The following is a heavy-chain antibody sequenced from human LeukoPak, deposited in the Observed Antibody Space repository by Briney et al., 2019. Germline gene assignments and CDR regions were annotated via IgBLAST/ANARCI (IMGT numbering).Heavy chain of an antibody. CDR2: MNPDNGNT. V-gene: IGHV1-8*01. CDR1: GYTFTSYG. D-gene: IGHD2-15*01. Sequence: ASVKVSCKASGYTFTSYGINWVRQAPGQGLEWMAWMNPDNGNTGYAQQFKDGVTMTGDTSISTAYMELSGLRSEDTAIYYCARAGGIKGFCSEIWGQGTLVTVSS. CDR3: ARAGGIKGFCSEI. J-gene: IGHJ4*02.